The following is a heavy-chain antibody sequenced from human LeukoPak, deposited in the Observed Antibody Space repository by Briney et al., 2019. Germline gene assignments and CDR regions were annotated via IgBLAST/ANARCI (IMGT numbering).Heavy chain of an antibody. CDR1: GFTFSSYG. D-gene: IGHD4-17*01. CDR2: ISYDGNNK. V-gene: IGHV3-30*03. CDR3: AREGDDFDDYTY. Sequence: GKSLRLSCAASGFTFSSYGIHCVRQAPGKGLGGLTVISYDGNNKYYAESVKGRFTRSRENSKNTLYLQMNSLRAEDTAVYYCAREGDDFDDYTYWGQGTLVTVSS. J-gene: IGHJ4*02.